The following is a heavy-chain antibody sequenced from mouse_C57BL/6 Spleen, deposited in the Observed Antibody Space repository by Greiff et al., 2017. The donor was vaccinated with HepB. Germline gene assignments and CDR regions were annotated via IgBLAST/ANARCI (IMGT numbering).Heavy chain of an antibody. CDR1: GYSFTDYN. D-gene: IGHD1-1*01. CDR3: ARGFITTVVATPHFDC. CDR2: INPNYGTT. V-gene: IGHV1-39*01. Sequence: VQLKESGPELVKPGASVKISCKASGYSFTDYNMNWVKQSNGKSLEWIGVINPNYGTTSYNQKFKGKATLTVDQSSSTAYMQLNSLTSEDSAVYYCARGFITTVVATPHFDCWDQGTTLTGSS. J-gene: IGHJ2*01.